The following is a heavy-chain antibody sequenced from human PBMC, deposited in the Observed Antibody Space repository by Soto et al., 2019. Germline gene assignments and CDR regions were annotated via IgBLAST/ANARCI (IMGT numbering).Heavy chain of an antibody. V-gene: IGHV6-1*01. CDR1: GDSVSSSSAA. J-gene: IGHJ6*02. D-gene: IGHD3-16*01. CDR3: AGVVWFRGMDV. CDR2: TYYRSKWIH. Sequence: SQTLSLTCDISGDSVSSSSAAWNWIRQSPSRGLEWLGRTYYRSKWIHEYTVSMESRKTINPDTSKNQFSLHIYSVTPEDTAVYYCAGVVWFRGMDVWGQGTPVTV.